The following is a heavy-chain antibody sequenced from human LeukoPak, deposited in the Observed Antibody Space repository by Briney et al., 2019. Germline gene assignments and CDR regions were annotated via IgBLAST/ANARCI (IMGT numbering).Heavy chain of an antibody. CDR3: ARDYYNTSGYYYGGY. D-gene: IGHD3-22*01. CDR1: GFTFSAYN. J-gene: IGHJ4*02. Sequence: PGGSLRLSCAASGFTFSAYNMNWVRQAPGKGLEWLSYISSTSSTIYYADSVKGRFTISRDNAKNSLYLQMNSLRAEDTAVYYCARDYYNTSGYYYGGYWGQGTLVTVSS. V-gene: IGHV3-48*01. CDR2: ISSTSSTI.